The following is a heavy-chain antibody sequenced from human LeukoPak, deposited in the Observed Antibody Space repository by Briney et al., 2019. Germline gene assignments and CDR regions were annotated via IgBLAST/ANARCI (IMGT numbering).Heavy chain of an antibody. CDR3: ARLLTGASNFDY. Sequence: ASVKVSCKASGGTFSSYAVSWVRQAPGQGLEWMGWISAYNGNTNYAQKLQGRVTMTTDTSTSTAYMELRSLRSDDTAVYYCARLLTGASNFDYWGQGTLVTVSS. D-gene: IGHD7-27*01. J-gene: IGHJ4*02. CDR2: ISAYNGNT. V-gene: IGHV1-18*01. CDR1: GGTFSSYA.